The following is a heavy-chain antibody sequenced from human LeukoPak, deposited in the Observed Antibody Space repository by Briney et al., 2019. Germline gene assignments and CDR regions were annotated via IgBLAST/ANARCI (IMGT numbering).Heavy chain of an antibody. CDR1: GFTFSSYG. D-gene: IGHD3-10*01. CDR2: TSSNGGST. Sequence: PGGSLRLSCSASGFTFSSYGMHWVRQAPGKGLEYVSVTSSNGGSTDYADSVKGRFTISRDNSKNTLYLQMSSLRVEDTAVYYCVKRLAGTYYFDYWGQGTLVTVSS. CDR3: VKRLAGTYYFDY. J-gene: IGHJ4*02. V-gene: IGHV3-64D*06.